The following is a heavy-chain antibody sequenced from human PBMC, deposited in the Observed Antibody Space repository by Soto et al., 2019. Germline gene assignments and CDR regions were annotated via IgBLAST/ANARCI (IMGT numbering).Heavy chain of an antibody. J-gene: IGHJ4*02. Sequence: KTSETLSLTCTVSGGSISSGTYFWTWIRQHPGKGLEWIGYIYYSGSTYYNPSLKSRFSISADTSKNHFSLKLSSVTAADTAVYYCVRGSSSYGFDSWGQGTLVTVSS. CDR3: VRGSSSYGFDS. CDR2: IYYSGST. CDR1: GGSISSGTYF. V-gene: IGHV4-31*02. D-gene: IGHD6-13*01.